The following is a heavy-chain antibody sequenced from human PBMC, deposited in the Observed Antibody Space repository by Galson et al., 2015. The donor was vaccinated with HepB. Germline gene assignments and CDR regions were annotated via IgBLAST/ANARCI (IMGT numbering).Heavy chain of an antibody. V-gene: IGHV3-33*01. CDR1: GFTFRVYG. Sequence: SLRLSCAASGFTFRVYGMHWVRQAPGKGLEWVAVIWYDGNNKYYADSVQGRFTISGDNSKNTVYLQMNGLRAEDTAVYYCARDAYYYDSSGYYSDYWGQGTLVTVTS. CDR2: IWYDGNNK. CDR3: ARDAYYYDSSGYYSDY. D-gene: IGHD3-22*01. J-gene: IGHJ4*02.